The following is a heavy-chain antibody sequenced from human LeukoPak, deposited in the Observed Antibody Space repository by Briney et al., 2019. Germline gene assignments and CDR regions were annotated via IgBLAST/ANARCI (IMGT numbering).Heavy chain of an antibody. CDR3: ARESYYGSGSYWNWFDP. Sequence: HPGGSLRLSCTVSGFTLSSYAMHWVRQAPGKGLEWVAVMRDDGSDKSHADSVKGRFTISRDNSKNTLYLQMNSLRAEDTAVYYCARESYYGSGSYWNWFDPWGQGTLVTVSS. J-gene: IGHJ5*02. D-gene: IGHD3-10*01. CDR2: MRDDGSDK. CDR1: GFTLSSYA. V-gene: IGHV3-33*01.